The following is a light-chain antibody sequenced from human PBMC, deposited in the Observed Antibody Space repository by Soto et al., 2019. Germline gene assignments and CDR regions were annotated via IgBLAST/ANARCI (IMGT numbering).Light chain of an antibody. CDR1: QSVRKN. CDR2: GTS. V-gene: IGKV3-15*01. J-gene: IGKJ1*01. CDR3: QQFEHSPT. Sequence: EIVMTQSPATLLRSTGETATLSCRASQSVRKNLAWYKQRPGQGPRLLSDGTSTTATGIPDRISGSRSGTEFTLTIISFQYEDFGVYYWQQFEHSPTFGQGTKVDIK.